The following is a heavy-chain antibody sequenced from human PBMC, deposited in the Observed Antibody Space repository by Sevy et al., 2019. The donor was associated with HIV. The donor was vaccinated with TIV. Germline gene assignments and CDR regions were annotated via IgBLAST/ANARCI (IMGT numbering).Heavy chain of an antibody. V-gene: IGHV3-33*01. Sequence: RGSLRLSCAASAFNFSIYGMHWARQAPDKGLEWVALIWYDGSNKYYADSVKGRFTISRDNSKSTLYLQMNSLRAEDTAVYYCARGRDYGNFDYWGQGTLVTVSS. CDR2: IWYDGSNK. CDR3: ARGRDYGNFDY. D-gene: IGHD4-17*01. J-gene: IGHJ4*02. CDR1: AFNFSIYG.